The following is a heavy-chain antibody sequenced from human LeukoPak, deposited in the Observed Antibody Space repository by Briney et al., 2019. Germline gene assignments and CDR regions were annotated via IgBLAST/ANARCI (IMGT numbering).Heavy chain of an antibody. J-gene: IGHJ5*02. CDR1: GFTFSKYL. CDR2: ITQDGSGE. V-gene: IGHV3-7*01. D-gene: IGHD3-16*01. Sequence: GGSLRLSCAASGFTFSKYLMNWVRQAPGKGLDWVATITQDGSGEYYVDSLKGRFTISRDNAKNSLYLQMNSLRAEDTAVYYCVREWGGGSNWSDHWGRGTLVTVSS. CDR3: VREWGGGSNWSDH.